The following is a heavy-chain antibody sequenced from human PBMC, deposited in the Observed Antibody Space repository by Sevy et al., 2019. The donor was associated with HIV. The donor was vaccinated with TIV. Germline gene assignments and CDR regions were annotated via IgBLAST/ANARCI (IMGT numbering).Heavy chain of an antibody. Sequence: GGSLRLSCGASGFTFSSYAMHWVRQAPGKGLDWMAVISYDGSNEYYTDSVKGRFTISRDNSKNTLYLQMNSLRAEDTAVYYCARSLYDFWSGQDYWGQGTLVTVSS. D-gene: IGHD3-3*01. J-gene: IGHJ4*02. CDR2: ISYDGSNE. V-gene: IGHV3-30-3*01. CDR1: GFTFSSYA. CDR3: ARSLYDFWSGQDY.